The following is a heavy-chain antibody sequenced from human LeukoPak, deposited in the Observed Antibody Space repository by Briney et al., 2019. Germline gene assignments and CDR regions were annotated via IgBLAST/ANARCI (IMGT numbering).Heavy chain of an antibody. CDR1: GFTFSSYG. Sequence: GGSLRLSYAASGFTFSSYGMHWVRQAPGKGLEWVAVISYDGSNKYYADSVKGRFTISRDNSKNTLYLQMNSLRAEDTAVYYCARSQWELRSDYYYYGMDVWGQGTTVTVSS. V-gene: IGHV3-30*19. D-gene: IGHD1-26*01. CDR2: ISYDGSNK. CDR3: ARSQWELRSDYYYYGMDV. J-gene: IGHJ6*02.